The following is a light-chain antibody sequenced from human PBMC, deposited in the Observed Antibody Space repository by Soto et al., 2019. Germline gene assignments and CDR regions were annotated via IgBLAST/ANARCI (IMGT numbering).Light chain of an antibody. J-gene: IGLJ2*01. CDR2: EVS. CDR1: SSDVDSYNY. CDR3: TSYAGRNNVV. V-gene: IGLV2-8*01. Sequence: QSVLTQPPSASGSPGHSVTISCTGTSSDVDSYNYVSWYQQHPGKAPKLIIYEVSKRPSGVPDRFSGSKSGNTASLTVSGLQAEDEADYYCTSYAGRNNVVFGGGTKLTVL.